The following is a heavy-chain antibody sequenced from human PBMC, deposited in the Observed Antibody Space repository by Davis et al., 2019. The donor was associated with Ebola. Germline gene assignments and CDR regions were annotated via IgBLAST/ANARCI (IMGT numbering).Heavy chain of an antibody. D-gene: IGHD5-24*01. Sequence: PGGSLRLSCAASGFTFSSYAMSWVRQAPGKGLEWVSAISGSGGSTYYADSVKGRFTISRDNSKNTLYLQMNSLRAEDTAVYYCARTIRGAGYNQGDFDYWGQGTLVTVSS. V-gene: IGHV3-23*01. CDR3: ARTIRGAGYNQGDFDY. J-gene: IGHJ4*02. CDR1: GFTFSSYA. CDR2: ISGSGGST.